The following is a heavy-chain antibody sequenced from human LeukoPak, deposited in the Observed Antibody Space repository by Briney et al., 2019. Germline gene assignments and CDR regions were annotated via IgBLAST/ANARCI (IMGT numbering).Heavy chain of an antibody. CDR2: MNPNSGNT. D-gene: IGHD2-2*01. CDR1: GYTFTSYD. J-gene: IGHJ6*02. Sequence: ASVKVSCKASGYTFTSYDINWVRQATGQGLEWMGWMNPNSGNTGYAQKFQGRVTMTRNTSLSTAYMELSSLRSEGTAVYYCARSHIVVVPAAPWTYGMDVWGQGTTVTVSS. V-gene: IGHV1-8*01. CDR3: ARSHIVVVPAAPWTYGMDV.